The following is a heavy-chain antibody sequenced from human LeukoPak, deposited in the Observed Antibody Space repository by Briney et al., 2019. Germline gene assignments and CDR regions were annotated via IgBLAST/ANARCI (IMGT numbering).Heavy chain of an antibody. V-gene: IGHV4-39*01. D-gene: IGHD3-10*01. CDR3: ARRILRGGYYMDV. Sequence: SETLSLTCTVSGGSISSSSYYWGWIRQPPGKGLEWIGSIYYSGSTYYNPSLKSRVTISVDTSKNQFSLKLSSVTAADTAVYYCARRILRGGYYMDVWGKGTMVTVSS. CDR1: GGSISSSSYY. CDR2: IYYSGST. J-gene: IGHJ6*03.